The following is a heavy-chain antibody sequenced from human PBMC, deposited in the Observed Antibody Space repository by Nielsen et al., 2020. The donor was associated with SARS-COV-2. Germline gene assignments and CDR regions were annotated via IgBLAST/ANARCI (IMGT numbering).Heavy chain of an antibody. CDR2: IYYTGTT. Sequence: SETLSLTCNVSGGSLSSYYWSWIRQSPGKGLEWIGYIYYTGTTNYNSSFESRVTISVDTSKNQFSLTLRSVTAADTALYYCATMGGAYYNFDYWGQGALVTVSS. D-gene: IGHD1-26*01. J-gene: IGHJ4*02. CDR1: GGSLSSYY. V-gene: IGHV4-59*13. CDR3: ATMGGAYYNFDY.